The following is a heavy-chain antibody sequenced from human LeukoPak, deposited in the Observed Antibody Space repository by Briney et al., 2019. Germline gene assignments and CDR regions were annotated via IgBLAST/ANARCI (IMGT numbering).Heavy chain of an antibody. CDR3: ARDAPQVPAAGVLAS. CDR1: GFTVSDNY. D-gene: IGHD6-13*01. J-gene: IGHJ5*02. Sequence: PGGSLRLSCAASGFTVSDNYMSWVRQAPGKGLVWVSVMYSRGDTYYANSVKGRFTFSRDISKNTLHLQMNGLRTEDTAMYYCARDAPQVPAAGVLASWGQGTLVIVSS. CDR2: MYSRGDT. V-gene: IGHV3-53*01.